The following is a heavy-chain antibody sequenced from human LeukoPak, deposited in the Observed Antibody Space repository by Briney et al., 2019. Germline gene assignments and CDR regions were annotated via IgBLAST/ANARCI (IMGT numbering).Heavy chain of an antibody. D-gene: IGHD5-18*01. Sequence: GGSLRLSCAASGFNFNYYAMSWVRQAPGKGLEWVSGISDNEGRAYYTDSVKGRFTISRDRTKDTVYLQMHNLRADDTAVYFCARHDSFIPYWGQGTLVTVSS. J-gene: IGHJ4*02. V-gene: IGHV3-23*01. CDR1: GFNFNYYA. CDR3: ARHDSFIPY. CDR2: ISDNEGRA.